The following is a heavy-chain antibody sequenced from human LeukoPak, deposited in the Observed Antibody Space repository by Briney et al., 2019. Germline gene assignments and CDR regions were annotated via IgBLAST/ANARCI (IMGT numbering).Heavy chain of an antibody. Sequence: ASVKVSCKASGYTFTGYYMHWVRQAPGQGLEWVGWINPNSGGTNYAQKFQGRVTITRDTSISTAYMELSRLRSDDTAVYYCARDRPLIVVVSAMDVWGKGTTVTVSS. V-gene: IGHV1-2*02. CDR3: ARDRPLIVVVSAMDV. CDR2: INPNSGGT. J-gene: IGHJ6*03. D-gene: IGHD2-2*01. CDR1: GYTFTGYY.